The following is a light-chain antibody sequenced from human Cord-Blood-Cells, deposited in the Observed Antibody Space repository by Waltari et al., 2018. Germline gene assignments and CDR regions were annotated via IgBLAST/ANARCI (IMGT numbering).Light chain of an antibody. CDR1: SGHSSYA. V-gene: IGLV4-69*01. J-gene: IGLJ3*02. Sequence: QLVLTQSPSASASLGASVKLTCTLSSGHSSYAIAWHQQQPEKGPRYLMKLNSDGSHSKGDGFPDRFSGSSSGAERYLPISSLQSEDEADYYCQTWGTGIGVFGGGTKLTVL. CDR3: QTWGTGIGV. CDR2: LNSDGSH.